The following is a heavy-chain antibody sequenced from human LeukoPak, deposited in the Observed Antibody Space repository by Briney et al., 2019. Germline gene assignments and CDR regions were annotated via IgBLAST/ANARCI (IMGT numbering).Heavy chain of an antibody. Sequence: GGSLRLSCAASGFTFSSYSMNWVRQAPGKGLEWVSSISSSSSYIYYADSVKGRFTISRDNAKNSLYLQMNSLRAEDTAVYYCARDPGIAARPPFRGQGTLVTVSS. CDR3: ARDPGIAARPPF. CDR1: GFTFSSYS. CDR2: ISSSSSYI. J-gene: IGHJ4*02. D-gene: IGHD6-6*01. V-gene: IGHV3-21*01.